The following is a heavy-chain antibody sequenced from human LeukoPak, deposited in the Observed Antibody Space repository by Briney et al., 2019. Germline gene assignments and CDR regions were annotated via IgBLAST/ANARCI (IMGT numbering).Heavy chain of an antibody. V-gene: IGHV1-69*05. D-gene: IGHD2-21*02. CDR3: ARDVAYCGGDCYPEAFDS. Sequence: ASVKVSCKASGCTFSSYAISWVRQAPGQGLEWMGRIIPIFGTANYAQKFQGRVTITTDESTSTGYMELGSLRSEDTAVYYCARDVAYCGGDCYPEAFDSWGQGTLVTVSS. J-gene: IGHJ4*02. CDR2: IIPIFGTA. CDR1: GCTFSSYA.